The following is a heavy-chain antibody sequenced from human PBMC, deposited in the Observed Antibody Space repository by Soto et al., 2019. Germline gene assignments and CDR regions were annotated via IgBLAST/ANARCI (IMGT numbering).Heavy chain of an antibody. V-gene: IGHV2-5*02. CDR1: GFSLSTLGEG. J-gene: IGHJ5*02. D-gene: IGHD7-27*01. CDR2: NYWDDEK. Sequence: QITLRESGPTLVKPTQTLTLTCSFSGFSLSTLGEGVGWIRQPPGKALEWLALNYWDDEKRYSPSLATRLTITKDISNNQVVLTLTNIDTMDTGTYYCARRHWVAPYWFDPWGQGTLVTVSS. CDR3: ARRHWVAPYWFDP.